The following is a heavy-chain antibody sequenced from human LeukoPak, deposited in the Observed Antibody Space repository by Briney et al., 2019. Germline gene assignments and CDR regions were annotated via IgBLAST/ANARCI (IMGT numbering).Heavy chain of an antibody. CDR2: IKPDGSQK. Sequence: QPGGSLRLSCAPSGFSFSNYWMSWVRQAPGKGLEWVANIKPDGSQKYYVDSLKGRFTISRDNAKNSLYLQMNSLRAEDTAVYYCARESRFVVPAAMSFANYCGQGTLVTVSS. CDR1: GFSFSNYW. J-gene: IGHJ4*02. CDR3: ARESRFVVPAAMSFANY. D-gene: IGHD2-2*01. V-gene: IGHV3-7*01.